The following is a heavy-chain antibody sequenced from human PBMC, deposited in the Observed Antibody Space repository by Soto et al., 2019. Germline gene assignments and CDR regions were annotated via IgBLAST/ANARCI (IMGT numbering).Heavy chain of an antibody. D-gene: IGHD6-13*01. Sequence: QVQLVQSGAEVKKPGASVKVSCKVSGYTLTELSMHWVRQAPGKGLEWMGGFDPEDGETIYAQKFQGRVTMTEDTYTDTAYMELSRLRSEETAVYYCATGPYGCWYWPYYFDYWGQGTLVPVSS. CDR2: FDPEDGET. J-gene: IGHJ4*02. CDR1: GYTLTELS. CDR3: ATGPYGCWYWPYYFDY. V-gene: IGHV1-24*01.